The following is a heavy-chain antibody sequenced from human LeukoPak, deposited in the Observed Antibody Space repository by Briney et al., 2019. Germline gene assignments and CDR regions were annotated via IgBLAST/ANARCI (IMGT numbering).Heavy chain of an antibody. CDR2: INHSGST. CDR3: ARGLRYYDFWSGYYTFQDFYYYYYMDV. J-gene: IGHJ6*03. CDR1: GGSFSGYY. V-gene: IGHV4-34*01. Sequence: SSETLSLTCAVYGGSFSGYYWSWIRQPPGKGLEWIGEINHSGSTNYNTSLKRRVTISVDTSKNQFSLKLSSVTAADTAVYYCARGLRYYDFWSGYYTFQDFYYYYYMDVWGKGTTVTVSS. D-gene: IGHD3-3*01.